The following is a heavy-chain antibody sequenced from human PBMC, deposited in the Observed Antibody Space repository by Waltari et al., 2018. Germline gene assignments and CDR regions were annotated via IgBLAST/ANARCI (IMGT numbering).Heavy chain of an antibody. CDR1: GFSLSTFG. D-gene: IGHD2-2*02. CDR3: AKDAFGNTYLDF. Sequence: QVNLVGSGGGVVQPGGSLRLSWASSGFSLSTFGMHWVRQATGKGLEWVALSWCDGSDKCYADSVRGRFTISRDNSARTLYLDMDSLRLDDTAMYYCAKDAFGNTYLDFWGQGTLVTVSS. CDR2: SWCDGSDK. J-gene: IGHJ4*02. V-gene: IGHV3-30*02.